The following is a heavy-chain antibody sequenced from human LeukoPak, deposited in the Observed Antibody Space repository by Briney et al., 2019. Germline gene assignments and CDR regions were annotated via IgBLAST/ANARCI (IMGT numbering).Heavy chain of an antibody. CDR3: ARVPSDDDFWSGDLPYFDY. CDR2: IYHSGRT. V-gene: IGHV4-38-2*02. CDR1: GYSISSGYY. J-gene: IGHJ4*02. D-gene: IGHD3-3*01. Sequence: PSETLSLTCTVSGYSISSGYYWGWIRQPPGKGLEWIGSIYHSGRTYYNPSLKSRVTISVDTSKNQLSLKLSSLTAADTAVYYCARVPSDDDFWSGDLPYFDYWGQGTLVTVSS.